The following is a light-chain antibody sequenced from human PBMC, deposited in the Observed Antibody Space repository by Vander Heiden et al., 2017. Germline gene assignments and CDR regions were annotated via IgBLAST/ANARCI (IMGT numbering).Light chain of an antibody. J-gene: IGKJ1*01. CDR1: QSITNF. Sequence: DFQMTQSPSSLSASIGDRVTITCRASQSITNFLAWYQQKPGQAPKLLIYGASTLQSGVPSRFSGGGFGTDFTLSISSLQPEDVATYYCQKYDSHPLTFGQGTKVEIK. CDR3: QKYDSHPLT. CDR2: GAS. V-gene: IGKV1-27*01.